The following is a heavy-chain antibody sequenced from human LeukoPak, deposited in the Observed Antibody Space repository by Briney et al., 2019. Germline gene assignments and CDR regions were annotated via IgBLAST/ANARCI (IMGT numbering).Heavy chain of an antibody. CDR1: GFNLNSYM. Sequence: PGGSLRLSCAASGFNLNSYMLNWVRQAPGKGLEWVSVIYSGGSVYSADSVKGRFTISRDYSDNTVYLQMNSLRVEDTAVYYCARGLGTNYGGYCTGGGCPVYWGQGTLVTVSS. CDR3: ARGLGTNYGGYCTGGGCPVY. CDR2: IYSGGSV. J-gene: IGHJ4*02. D-gene: IGHD2-8*02. V-gene: IGHV3-66*01.